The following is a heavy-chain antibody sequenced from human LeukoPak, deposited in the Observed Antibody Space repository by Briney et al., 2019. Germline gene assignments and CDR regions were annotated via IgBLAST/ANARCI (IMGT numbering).Heavy chain of an antibody. CDR2: ISASGDVT. CDR1: RFSFSAYP. V-gene: IGHV3-23*01. Sequence: GGSLRLSCAASRFSFSAYPMGWVRRAPGKGLEWVSGISASGDVTFHADPVKGRFTISRDNSKNTLYLQMNSLRAEDTAEYYCAKSLLTTTSGTGRAFDIWGQGTMVTVSS. CDR3: AKSLLTTTSGTGRAFDI. J-gene: IGHJ3*02. D-gene: IGHD1-26*01.